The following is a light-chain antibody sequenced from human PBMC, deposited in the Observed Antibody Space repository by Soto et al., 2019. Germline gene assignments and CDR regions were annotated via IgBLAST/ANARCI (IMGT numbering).Light chain of an antibody. Sequence: QSVLTQPPSVSGAPGQRVTISCTGSSSNIGAGYDVHWYQQLPGTAPKLLIYGISNRPSGVPDRFSGSKSGTSASLAITGLQAEDEADYYCQSYDSSLSGWVFGTGTKLTVL. CDR2: GIS. CDR1: SSNIGAGYD. CDR3: QSYDSSLSGWV. J-gene: IGLJ1*01. V-gene: IGLV1-40*01.